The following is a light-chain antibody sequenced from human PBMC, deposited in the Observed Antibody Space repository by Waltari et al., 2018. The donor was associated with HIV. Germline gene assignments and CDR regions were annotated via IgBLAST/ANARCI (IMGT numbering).Light chain of an antibody. V-gene: IGLV3-21*02. CDR3: QVWDSSTDLRV. J-gene: IGLJ2*01. Sequence: SYVLTQPPSVSVAPGQTARITCGGDKIGSKGVHWYQKKPSQAPVLVDYDDSDRPSGIPERFSGSSSWNTATLTISRVEAGDEADFYCQVWDSSTDLRVFGGGTKLTVL. CDR1: KIGSKG. CDR2: DDS.